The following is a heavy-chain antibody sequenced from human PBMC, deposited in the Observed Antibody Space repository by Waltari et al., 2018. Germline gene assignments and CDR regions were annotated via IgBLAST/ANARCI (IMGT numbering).Heavy chain of an antibody. Sequence: QITLKESGPTLVKPTQTLTLTCTFSGFSLRTSGVGVGWIRQPPGKAPEWLVFIYWDDDEGYSPSLKSRITIPRDTSKNAVVLTMTNMDRVDTATYYCTHRLQYSSTWDGGVLNIWCQGTMVTVSS. J-gene: IGHJ3*02. D-gene: IGHD3-16*01. CDR1: GFSLRTSGVG. V-gene: IGHV2-5*02. CDR3: THRLQYSSTWDGGVLNI. CDR2: IYWDDDE.